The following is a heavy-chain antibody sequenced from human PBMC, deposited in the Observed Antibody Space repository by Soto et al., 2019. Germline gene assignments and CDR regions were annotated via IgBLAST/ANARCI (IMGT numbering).Heavy chain of an antibody. Sequence: QVQLVQSGAEVKKPGSSVKVSCKASGGTFSSYAISWVRQAPGQGLEWMGGIIPIFGTANYAQKFQGRVTITADESTSTAYMELSSLRSEDTAVYYCAYSPPIAALSSGYYGMDVWGQGTTVTVSS. D-gene: IGHD6-6*01. V-gene: IGHV1-69*12. CDR2: IIPIFGTA. CDR1: GGTFSSYA. J-gene: IGHJ6*02. CDR3: AYSPPIAALSSGYYGMDV.